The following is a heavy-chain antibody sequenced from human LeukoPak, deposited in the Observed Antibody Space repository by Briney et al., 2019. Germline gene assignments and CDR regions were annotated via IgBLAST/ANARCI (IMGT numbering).Heavy chain of an antibody. Sequence: GESLKISCKGSGYSFNNYWISWVRQMPGKGLEWMGRIDPSDSKTNYSPSFQGHVTISADKSISTAYVQWCSLKASDTAMYYCARRRYSYGPDWYFDLWGRGTLVTVSS. J-gene: IGHJ2*01. CDR1: GYSFNNYW. CDR3: ARRRYSYGPDWYFDL. V-gene: IGHV5-10-1*01. CDR2: IDPSDSKT. D-gene: IGHD5-18*01.